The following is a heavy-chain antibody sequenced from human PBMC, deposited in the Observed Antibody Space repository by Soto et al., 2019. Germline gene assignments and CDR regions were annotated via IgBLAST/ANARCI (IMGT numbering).Heavy chain of an antibody. D-gene: IGHD2-15*01. CDR2: IYTSGST. J-gene: IGHJ6*02. V-gene: IGHV4-4*07. CDR1: GGSISSYY. Sequence: SETLSLTCTVSGGSISSYYWSWIRQPAGKGLEWIGRIYTSGSTNYNPSLKSRVTMSVDTSKNQFSLKLNSVTAADTAVYYCARGCPEEVGRFIIEYYYGMDVWGQGTTVTVSS. CDR3: ARGCPEEVGRFIIEYYYGMDV.